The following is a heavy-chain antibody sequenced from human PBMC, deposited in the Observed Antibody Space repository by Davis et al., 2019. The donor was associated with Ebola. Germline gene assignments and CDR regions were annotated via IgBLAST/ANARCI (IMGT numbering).Heavy chain of an antibody. V-gene: IGHV4-34*01. J-gene: IGHJ6*02. Sequence: PSETLSLTCAVYGGSFSGYYWSWIRQPPGKGLEWIGEINHSGSTNYNPSLKSRVTISVDTSKNQFSLKLSSVTAADTAVYYCARALIYGDYAQRKYYYYYGMDVWGQGTTVTVSS. CDR2: INHSGST. CDR3: ARALIYGDYAQRKYYYYYGMDV. D-gene: IGHD4-17*01. CDR1: GGSFSGYY.